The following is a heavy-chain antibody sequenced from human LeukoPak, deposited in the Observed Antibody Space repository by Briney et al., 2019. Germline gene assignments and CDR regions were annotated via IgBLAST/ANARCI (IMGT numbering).Heavy chain of an antibody. Sequence: PGGSLRLSCAASGFTFSSYSMNWVRQAPGKGLEWVSSISSSSSYIYYAGSVKGRFTISRDNAKNSLYLQMNSLRAEDTAVYYCARRLVVDTDESFDYWGQGTLVTVSS. J-gene: IGHJ4*02. CDR2: ISSSSSYI. D-gene: IGHD5-18*01. CDR1: GFTFSSYS. CDR3: ARRLVVDTDESFDY. V-gene: IGHV3-21*01.